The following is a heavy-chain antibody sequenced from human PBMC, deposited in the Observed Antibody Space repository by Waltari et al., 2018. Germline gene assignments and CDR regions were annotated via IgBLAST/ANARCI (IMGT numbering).Heavy chain of an antibody. J-gene: IGHJ2*01. Sequence: EVQLLESGGGLVQPGGSLRLSCAASGFTFSSYAMSWVRQAPGKGLEWVSAISGSGGSTYYADSVKGRFTISRDNSKNTLYLQMNSLRAEDTAVYYCAKGTQDGYNRRPNWYFDLWGRGTLVTVSS. D-gene: IGHD5-12*01. CDR1: GFTFSSYA. CDR3: AKGTQDGYNRRPNWYFDL. V-gene: IGHV3-23*01. CDR2: ISGSGGST.